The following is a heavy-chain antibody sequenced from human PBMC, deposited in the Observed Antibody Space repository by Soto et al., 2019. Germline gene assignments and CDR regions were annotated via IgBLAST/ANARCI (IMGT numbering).Heavy chain of an antibody. CDR1: VGSISSGCYY. CDR2: IYYSWST. CDR3: ERQPNYYDSSGYYYPIYCCYGMEV. J-gene: IGHJ6*01. V-gene: IGHV4-31*03. D-gene: IGHD3-22*01. Sequence: PSETLSLTCTVSVGSISSGCYYLSWIRHQPGKGLEWIGYIYYSWSTDYNPSLKSRVAISVDTSKNQFSLKLSSVTPADTAVYYCERQPNYYDSSGYYYPIYCCYGMEVWGQGTTVTLSS.